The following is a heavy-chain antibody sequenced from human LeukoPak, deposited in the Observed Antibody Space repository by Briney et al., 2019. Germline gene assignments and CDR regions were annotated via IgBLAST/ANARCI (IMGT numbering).Heavy chain of an antibody. V-gene: IGHV4-31*03. Sequence: KPSETLSLTCTVSGGSIRSGDYSWNWIRQHPGKGLEWIGYIYYSGSTYYNPSLTSRVTMSVDTSKNQFSLKLSSVTAADTAIYYCARDHTETSSLNFRNYYYYGMDIWGQGTTVIASS. CDR3: ARDHTETSSLNFRNYYYYGMDI. CDR1: GGSIRSGDYS. J-gene: IGHJ6*02. D-gene: IGHD4-11*01. CDR2: IYYSGST.